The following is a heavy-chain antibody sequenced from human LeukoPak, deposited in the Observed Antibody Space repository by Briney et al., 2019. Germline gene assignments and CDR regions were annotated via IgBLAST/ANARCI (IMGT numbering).Heavy chain of an antibody. D-gene: IGHD6-13*01. Sequence: NPSETLSLTCAVYGGSFSGYYWSWIRQPPGKGLEWIGEINHSGSTNYNPSLKSRVTISVDTSKNQFSLKLSSVTAADTAVYYCARGAGSSSWYVWFDPWGQGTLVTVSS. CDR3: ARGAGSSSWYVWFDP. CDR1: GGSFSGYY. V-gene: IGHV4-34*01. CDR2: INHSGST. J-gene: IGHJ5*02.